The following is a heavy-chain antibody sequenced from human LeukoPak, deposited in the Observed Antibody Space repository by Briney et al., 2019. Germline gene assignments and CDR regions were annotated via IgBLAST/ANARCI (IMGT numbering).Heavy chain of an antibody. D-gene: IGHD4-17*01. CDR3: ARGYGDYGY. J-gene: IGHJ4*02. CDR1: GGSFSGYY. CDR2: INHSGSI. Sequence: PSETLSLTCAVYGGSFSGYYWSWIRQPPGKGLEWIGEINHSGSINYNPSLKSRVTISVDTSKNQFSLKLSSVTAADTAVYYCARGYGDYGYWGQGTLVTVSS. V-gene: IGHV4-34*01.